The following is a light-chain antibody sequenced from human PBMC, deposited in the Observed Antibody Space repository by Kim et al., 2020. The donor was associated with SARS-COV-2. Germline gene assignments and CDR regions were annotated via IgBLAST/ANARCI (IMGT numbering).Light chain of an antibody. J-gene: IGLJ3*02. CDR1: SGNIASNY. Sequence: NFMLTQPHSVSASPGKTVTISCTGSSGNIASNYVKWYQQRPGSAPTTLIYEDNQRLSGVPDRFSGSIDSSSNSASLTISGLKSEDEADYYCQSYDSSNVVFGGGTQLTVL. CDR2: EDN. V-gene: IGLV6-57*02. CDR3: QSYDSSNVV.